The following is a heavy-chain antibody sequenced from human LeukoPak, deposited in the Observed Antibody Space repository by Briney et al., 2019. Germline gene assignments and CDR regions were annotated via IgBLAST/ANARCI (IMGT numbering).Heavy chain of an antibody. J-gene: IGHJ5*02. CDR2: ISAYNGNT. V-gene: IGHV1-18*01. Sequence: GASVKVSCKASGYTFTSYGISWVRQAPGQGLEWMGWISAYNGNTNYAQKLQGRVTMTTDTSTSTAYMELRSLRSDDTAVYYCARVPPAGFYYYDSSGYYRNWFDPWGQGTLVTVSS. CDR3: ARVPPAGFYYYDSSGYYRNWFDP. CDR1: GYTFTSYG. D-gene: IGHD3-22*01.